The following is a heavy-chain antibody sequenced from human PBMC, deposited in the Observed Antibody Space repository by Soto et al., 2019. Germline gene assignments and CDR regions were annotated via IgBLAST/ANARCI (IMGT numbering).Heavy chain of an antibody. Sequence: SETLSLTCAVYGGSFSGHSWTWIRQSPGKGLEWIGDINHSGRVNYSPSLKSRVTISLDTSMNQFSLTPSAVTAADTAMYYCSTRAYDTNGYYRFDPWGQGTLVTVSS. J-gene: IGHJ5*01. CDR1: GGSFSGHS. CDR3: STRAYDTNGYYRFDP. D-gene: IGHD3-22*01. CDR2: INHSGRV. V-gene: IGHV4-34*01.